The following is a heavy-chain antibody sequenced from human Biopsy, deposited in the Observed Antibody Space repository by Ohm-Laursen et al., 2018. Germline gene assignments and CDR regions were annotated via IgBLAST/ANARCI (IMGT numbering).Heavy chain of an antibody. J-gene: IGHJ6*02. CDR1: GFTFGDAW. D-gene: IGHD3-16*01. Sequence: GSLRLSCAASGFTFGDAWMSWIRQAPGKGLEWVGRIKSKFDGETTDYAAPVKGRFIISRDDSKSTLFLQMNSLEVEDTGVYFCSTGGGDFYYNGMDVWGQGTTVTVSS. V-gene: IGHV3-15*01. CDR3: STGGGDFYYNGMDV. CDR2: IKSKFDGETT.